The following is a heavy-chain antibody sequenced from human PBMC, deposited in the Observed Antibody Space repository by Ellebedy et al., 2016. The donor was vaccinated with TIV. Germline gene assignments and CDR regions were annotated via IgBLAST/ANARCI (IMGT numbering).Heavy chain of an antibody. J-gene: IGHJ2*01. D-gene: IGHD6-19*01. V-gene: IGHV3-30*03. Sequence: GGSLRLSCAASGFTFSSYGMHWVRQAPGKGLEWVAVISYDGSNKYYADSVKGRFTISRDNSKNTLYLQMNSLRAEDTAVYYCARGWSSSSGWAGYFDLWGRGTLVTVSS. CDR2: ISYDGSNK. CDR3: ARGWSSSSGWAGYFDL. CDR1: GFTFSSYG.